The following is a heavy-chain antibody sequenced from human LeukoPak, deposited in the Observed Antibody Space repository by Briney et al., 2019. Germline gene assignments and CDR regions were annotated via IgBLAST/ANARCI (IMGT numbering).Heavy chain of an antibody. Sequence: SETLSLTCAVSGYSISSGYYWGWIRQPPGKGLEWIGSIYHSGSTYYNPSLKSRVTISVDTSKNQFSLKLSSVTAADTAVYYCARLGVTAIPGDYWGQGTLVTVSS. D-gene: IGHD2-21*02. CDR3: ARLGVTAIPGDY. V-gene: IGHV4-38-2*01. CDR1: GYSISSGYY. CDR2: IYHSGST. J-gene: IGHJ4*02.